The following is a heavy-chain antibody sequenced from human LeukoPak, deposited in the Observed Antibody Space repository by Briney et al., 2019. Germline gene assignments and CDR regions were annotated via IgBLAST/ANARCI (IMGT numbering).Heavy chain of an antibody. J-gene: IGHJ4*02. V-gene: IGHV3-9*02. Sequence: GRSLRLSCAASGFTADDYAMHLVRQAPGKGLEWVSGISWNSGSIGYADSVKGRFTISRDNAKNSLYLQMNSLRAEDTALYYCAKDSDSSGYYAHVVYWGQGTLVTVSS. CDR2: ISWNSGSI. CDR3: AKDSDSSGYYAHVVY. D-gene: IGHD3-22*01. CDR1: GFTADDYA.